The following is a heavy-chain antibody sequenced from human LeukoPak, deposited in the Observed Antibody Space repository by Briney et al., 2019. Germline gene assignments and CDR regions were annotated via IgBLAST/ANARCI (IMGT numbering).Heavy chain of an antibody. CDR2: IYYSGST. Sequence: PSETLSLTCTVSGGSISSSSYYWGWIRQPPGKGLEWIGSIYYSGSTYYNPSLKSRVTISVDTSKNQFSLKLSSVTAADTAVYYCARQLNYDSSGYYYYFDYWGQGTLVTVSS. CDR3: ARQLNYDSSGYYYYFDY. V-gene: IGHV4-39*01. CDR1: GGSISSSSYY. J-gene: IGHJ4*02. D-gene: IGHD3-22*01.